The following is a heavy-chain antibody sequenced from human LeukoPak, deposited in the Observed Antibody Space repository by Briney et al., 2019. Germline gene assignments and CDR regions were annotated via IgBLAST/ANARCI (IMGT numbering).Heavy chain of an antibody. D-gene: IGHD3-22*01. V-gene: IGHV3-30*02. CDR1: GFTFSSYG. Sequence: GGSLRLSCAASGFTFSSYGMHWVRQAPGKGLEWVAFIRYDGRDKYYADSVRGRFTISRDNSENTQYLQMNSLRVEDTAVYYCARGRFNYDDSGYSSFYHWGQGTLVTVSS. CDR3: ARGRFNYDDSGYSSFYH. CDR2: IRYDGRDK. J-gene: IGHJ4*02.